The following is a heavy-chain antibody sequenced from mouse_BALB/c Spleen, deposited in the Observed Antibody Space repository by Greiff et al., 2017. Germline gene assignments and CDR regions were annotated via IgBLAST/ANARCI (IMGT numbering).Heavy chain of an antibody. V-gene: IGHV5-12-1*01. Sequence: EVKLVESGGGLVKPGGSLKLSCAASGFAFSSYDMSWVRQTPEKRLEWVAYISSGGGSTYYPDTVKGRFTISRDNAKNTLYLQMSSLKSEDTAMYYCARHLTTVAFDDWGQGTTLTVSS. D-gene: IGHD1-1*01. J-gene: IGHJ2*01. CDR1: GFAFSSYD. CDR3: ARHLTTVAFDD. CDR2: ISSGGGST.